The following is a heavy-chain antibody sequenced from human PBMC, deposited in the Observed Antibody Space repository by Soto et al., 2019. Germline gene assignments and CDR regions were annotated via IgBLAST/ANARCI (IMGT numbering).Heavy chain of an antibody. J-gene: IGHJ6*02. CDR1: GYSFSNFY. CDR3: ARGAVVVPNGLIAGMDV. V-gene: IGHV1-46*01. Sequence: ASVKVSCKPSGYSFSNFYVHWVRQAPGQGLEWMGIIDPSSGTTSYTQEFQERVTMTRDTSMSTVYMELSRLRSEDTAVYYCARGAVVVPNGLIAGMDVWGLGTTVTVS. CDR2: IDPSSGTT. D-gene: IGHD2-15*01.